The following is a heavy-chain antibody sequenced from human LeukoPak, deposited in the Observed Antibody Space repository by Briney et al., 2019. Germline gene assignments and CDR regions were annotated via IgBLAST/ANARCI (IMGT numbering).Heavy chain of an antibody. J-gene: IGHJ4*02. V-gene: IGHV3-23*01. Sequence: GGSLRLSCAASGFTFSSYAMSWVRQAPGKGLEWVSAITGSGISTYYADSVKGRFTISRDNSKNTLYLQMNSLRAEDTAVYYCAKAVALGFDYWGQGTLVTVSS. CDR2: ITGSGIST. CDR1: GFTFSSYA. CDR3: AKAVALGFDY. D-gene: IGHD2-21*01.